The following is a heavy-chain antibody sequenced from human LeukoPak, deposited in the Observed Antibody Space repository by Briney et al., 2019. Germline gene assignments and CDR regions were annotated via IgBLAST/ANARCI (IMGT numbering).Heavy chain of an antibody. CDR3: ARGRIAAAGIAGWFDP. J-gene: IGHJ5*02. V-gene: IGHV4-34*01. CDR1: GGSFSGYY. CDR2: INHSGST. D-gene: IGHD6-13*01. Sequence: SETLSLTCAVYGGSFSGYYWSWIRQPPGKGLEWIGEINHSGSTNYNPSLTSRVTISVDTSKNQFSLKLSSVTAADTAVYYCARGRIAAAGIAGWFDPWGQGTLVTVSS.